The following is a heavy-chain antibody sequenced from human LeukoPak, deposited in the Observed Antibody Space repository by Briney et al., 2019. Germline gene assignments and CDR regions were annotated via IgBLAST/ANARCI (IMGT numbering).Heavy chain of an antibody. J-gene: IGHJ4*02. CDR3: ARDPKPLAVAGYFDY. V-gene: IGHV3-30*04. Sequence: GGSLRLSCEASGLSLSNYPMHWVRQAPGKGLEWVAVISYDGSNKYYADSVKGRFTISRDNSKNTLYLQMNSLRAEDTAVYYCARDPKPLAVAGYFDYWGQGTLVTVSS. CDR2: ISYDGSNK. CDR1: GLSLSNYP. D-gene: IGHD6-19*01.